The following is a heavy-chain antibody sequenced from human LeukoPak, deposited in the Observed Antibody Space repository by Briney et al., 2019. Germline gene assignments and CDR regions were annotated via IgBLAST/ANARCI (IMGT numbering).Heavy chain of an antibody. CDR3: ARGLYGSGSYYPFDY. Sequence: GESLKISCKGSGYRFTSYWIGWVRQMPGKGLEWMGIIYPGDSDTRYSPSFQGQVTISADKSISTAYLQWSSLKASDTAMYYCARGLYGSGSYYPFDYWGQGTLVTVSS. D-gene: IGHD3-10*01. V-gene: IGHV5-51*01. CDR2: IYPGDSDT. J-gene: IGHJ4*02. CDR1: GYRFTSYW.